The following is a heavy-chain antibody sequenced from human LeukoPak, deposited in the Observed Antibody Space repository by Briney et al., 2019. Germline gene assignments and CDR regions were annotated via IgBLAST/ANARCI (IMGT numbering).Heavy chain of an antibody. Sequence: GASVKVSCKASGYTFTSYGISWVRQAPGQGLEWMGWISAYSGDTNYAQKFQGRATMTTDTSTSTAYMELRSLSSDDTAVYYCARAGSYKLDYWGQGTLVTVSS. J-gene: IGHJ4*02. V-gene: IGHV1-18*01. D-gene: IGHD1-26*01. CDR3: ARAGSYKLDY. CDR1: GYTFTSYG. CDR2: ISAYSGDT.